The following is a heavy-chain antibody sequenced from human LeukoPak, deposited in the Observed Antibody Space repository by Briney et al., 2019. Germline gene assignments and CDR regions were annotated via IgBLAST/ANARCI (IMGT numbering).Heavy chain of an antibody. Sequence: ASVKVSCKASGYTFTGYYMHWVRQAPGQGLEWRGWINPNSGGTNYAQKFHDRVTMTRDTSISTAYMELSRLRSDDTAVYYCAREARRYCSSTSCPISYWGQGTLVTVSS. D-gene: IGHD2-2*01. J-gene: IGHJ4*02. CDR2: INPNSGGT. CDR3: AREARRYCSSTSCPISY. V-gene: IGHV1-2*02. CDR1: GYTFTGYY.